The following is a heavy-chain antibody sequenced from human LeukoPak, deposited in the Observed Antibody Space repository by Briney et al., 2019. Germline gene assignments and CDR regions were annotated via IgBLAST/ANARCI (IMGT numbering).Heavy chain of an antibody. J-gene: IGHJ4*02. V-gene: IGHV3-23*01. D-gene: IGHD3/OR15-3a*01. CDR2: ISAASDKT. CDR1: GFTFHTHG. Sequence: GGSLRLSCAASGFTFHTHGMYWVRQAPGKGLEWVSGISAASDKTYYIDFVKGRFIISRDNSKNTVYLQLNTLRPEDTAVYYCAKVRDWGGFDYWGQGTLVIVSS. CDR3: AKVRDWGGFDY.